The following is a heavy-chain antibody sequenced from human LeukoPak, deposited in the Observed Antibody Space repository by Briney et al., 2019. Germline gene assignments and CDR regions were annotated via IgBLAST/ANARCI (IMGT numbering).Heavy chain of an antibody. V-gene: IGHV3-21*04. J-gene: IGHJ4*02. D-gene: IGHD6-13*01. CDR1: GFTLSSYS. CDR2: ISSSSSYI. Sequence: GGSLRLSCAASGFTLSSYSMNWVRQAPGKGLEWVSSISSSSSYIYYADSVKGRFTISRDNAKNSLYLQMNSLRAEDTAVYYCAKAWGSSWYIYDYWGQGTLVTVSS. CDR3: AKAWGSSWYIYDY.